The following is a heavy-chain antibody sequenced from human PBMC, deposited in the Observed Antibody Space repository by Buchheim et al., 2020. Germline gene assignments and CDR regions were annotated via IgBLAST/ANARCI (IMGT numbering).Heavy chain of an antibody. Sequence: QVQLVQSGAEVKKPGSSVKVSCKASGGTFSSYAISWVRQAPGQGLEWMGGIIPIFGTANYAQKFQGRVTLTADKSTSTASMELSSLRSEDTAVYYCARHPSYGAHYYYYGMDVWGQGTT. V-gene: IGHV1-69*06. CDR3: ARHPSYGAHYYYYGMDV. CDR2: IIPIFGTA. D-gene: IGHD4-17*01. CDR1: GGTFSSYA. J-gene: IGHJ6*02.